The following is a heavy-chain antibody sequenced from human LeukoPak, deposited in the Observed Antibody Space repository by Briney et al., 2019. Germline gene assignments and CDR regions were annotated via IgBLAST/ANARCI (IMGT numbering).Heavy chain of an antibody. D-gene: IGHD3-22*01. CDR3: AKDPSKPESDYYDSSGYFYGMDV. V-gene: IGHV3-30*18. J-gene: IGHJ6*02. CDR1: GFTFSSYG. CDR2: ISYDGSNK. Sequence: GGSLRLSCAASGFTFSSYGMHWVRQAPGKGLEWVAVISYDGSNKYYADSVKGRFTISRDNSKNTLYLQMNSLRAEDTAVYYCAKDPSKPESDYYDSSGYFYGMDVWGQGTTVTVSS.